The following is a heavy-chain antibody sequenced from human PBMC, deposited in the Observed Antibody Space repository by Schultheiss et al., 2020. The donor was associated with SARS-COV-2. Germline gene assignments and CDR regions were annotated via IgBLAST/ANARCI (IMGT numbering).Heavy chain of an antibody. CDR1: GFTFSSYG. CDR2: ISSSGSTI. Sequence: GGSLRLSCIVSGFTFSSYGMHWVRQAPGKGLEWVSYISSSGSTIYYADSVKGRFTISRDNAKNSLYLQMNSLRAEDTAVYYCARGWNHLDYWGQGTLVTVSS. CDR3: ARGWNHLDY. V-gene: IGHV3-48*04. J-gene: IGHJ4*02. D-gene: IGHD1-1*01.